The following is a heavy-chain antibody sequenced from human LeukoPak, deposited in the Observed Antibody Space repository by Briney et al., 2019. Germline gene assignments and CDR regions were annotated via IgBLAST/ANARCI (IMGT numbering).Heavy chain of an antibody. Sequence: ASVKVSCKASGYTFTSYYMHWVRQAPGQGLEWMGIINPSGGSTSYAQKFQGRVTMTRDMSTSTVYMELSSLRSEDTAVYYCARESRLILTGYSAYYYMDVWGKGTTVTVSS. V-gene: IGHV1-46*01. CDR2: INPSGGST. CDR3: ARESRLILTGYSAYYYMDV. J-gene: IGHJ6*03. CDR1: GYTFTSYY. D-gene: IGHD3-9*01.